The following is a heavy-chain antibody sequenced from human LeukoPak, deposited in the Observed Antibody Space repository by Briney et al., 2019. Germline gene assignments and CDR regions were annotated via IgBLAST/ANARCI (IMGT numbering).Heavy chain of an antibody. Sequence: GGSLRLSCTASGFTFSDYAMNWVRQAPGKGLEWVSGMSAIGGSFFYADSLKGRFTISRDNSKNTLYLQINSLRGDDTAVYYCAKDRSSSWYPSYMDVWGKGTTVTVSS. CDR2: MSAIGGSF. J-gene: IGHJ6*03. CDR1: GFTFSDYA. CDR3: AKDRSSSWYPSYMDV. V-gene: IGHV3-23*01. D-gene: IGHD6-13*01.